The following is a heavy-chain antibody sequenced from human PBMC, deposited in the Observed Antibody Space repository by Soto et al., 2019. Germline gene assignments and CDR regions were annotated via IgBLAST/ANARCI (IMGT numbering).Heavy chain of an antibody. CDR2: ISGSGGST. J-gene: IGHJ5*02. V-gene: IGHV3-23*01. CDR3: AKADLLWFGELPLRWFDP. D-gene: IGHD3-10*01. Sequence: GGSLRLPCAASGFTFSSYAMSWVRQAPGKGLEWVSAISGSGGSTYYADSVKGRFTISRDNSKNTLYLQMNSLRAEDTAVYYCAKADLLWFGELPLRWFDPWGQGTLVTVSS. CDR1: GFTFSSYA.